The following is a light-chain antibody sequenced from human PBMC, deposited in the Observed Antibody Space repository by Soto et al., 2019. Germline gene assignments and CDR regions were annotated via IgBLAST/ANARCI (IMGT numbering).Light chain of an antibody. Sequence: QSALTQPASVSGSPGQSITISCTGTSSDVGAYNYVSWYQQHSGKAPKLIIYEVTNRPSGVSNRFSASKFGNTASLTIFGLQAEDEADYYCSSYTSSSSWVFGGGTKLTVL. CDR3: SSYTSSSSWV. CDR2: EVT. CDR1: SSDVGAYNY. V-gene: IGLV2-14*01. J-gene: IGLJ3*02.